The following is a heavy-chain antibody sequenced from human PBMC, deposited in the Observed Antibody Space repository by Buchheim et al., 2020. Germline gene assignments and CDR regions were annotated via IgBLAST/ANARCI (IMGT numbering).Heavy chain of an antibody. Sequence: VQLVESGGGVVQPGRSLRLSCAASGFTFSSYGMHWVRQAPGKGLEWVSYISTSSSTIYYGDSVKGRFTISRDNAENSLYLQMNSLRAEDTAVYYCARHASGYSFYQYGFDVWGQGTT. J-gene: IGHJ6*02. D-gene: IGHD4-23*01. CDR3: ARHASGYSFYQYGFDV. CDR2: ISTSSSTI. CDR1: GFTFSSYG. V-gene: IGHV3-48*04.